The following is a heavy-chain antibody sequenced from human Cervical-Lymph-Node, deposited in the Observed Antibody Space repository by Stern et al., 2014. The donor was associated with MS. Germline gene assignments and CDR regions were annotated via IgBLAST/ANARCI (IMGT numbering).Heavy chain of an antibody. J-gene: IGHJ3*01. CDR1: GGSISSGGSS. Sequence: QLVESGSGQAKPSQTLSLTCAVSGGSISSGGSSWNWIRQPPGKGLEWIGFIYHSGSTYYNPSLKGRVFISVDPSKNQFALNQRSVTAADTAVYYCARGGVIYTQDRNGFDVWGQGTMVTVSS. CDR2: IYHSGST. D-gene: IGHD2-21*01. CDR3: ARGGVIYTQDRNGFDV. V-gene: IGHV4-30-2*01.